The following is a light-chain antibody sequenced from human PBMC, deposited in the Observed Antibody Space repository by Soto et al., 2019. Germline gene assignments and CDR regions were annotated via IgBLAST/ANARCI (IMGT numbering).Light chain of an antibody. Sequence: EIVLTQSPATLSLSPGERATLSCRASQSVSSYLAWYQQKPGQAPRLLIYDASNRATGIPARFSGSGSGTDFPLPISSQEHKDFAVYYCQQRSNWSFGQGTKVEIK. CDR1: QSVSSY. V-gene: IGKV3-11*01. CDR2: DAS. J-gene: IGKJ1*01. CDR3: QQRSNWS.